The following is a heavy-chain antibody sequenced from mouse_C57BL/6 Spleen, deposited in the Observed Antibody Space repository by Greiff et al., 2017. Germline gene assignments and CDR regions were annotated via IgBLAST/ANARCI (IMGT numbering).Heavy chain of an antibody. J-gene: IGHJ1*03. V-gene: IGHV5-17*01. CDR1: GFTFSDYG. D-gene: IGHD2-2*01. CDR2: ISSGSSTI. CDR3: ARTMVTTKDWYFDV. Sequence: EVKLVESGGGLVKPGGSLKLSCAASGFTFSDYGMHWVRQAPEKGLEWVAYISSGSSTIYYADTVKGRFPISRDNAKNTLFLQMTSLRSEDTAMYYCARTMVTTKDWYFDVWGTGTTVTVSS.